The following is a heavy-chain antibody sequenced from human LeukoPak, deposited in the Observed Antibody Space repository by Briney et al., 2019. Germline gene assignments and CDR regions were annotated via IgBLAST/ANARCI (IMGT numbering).Heavy chain of an antibody. CDR3: ARMYRRSGSHRDAFDI. D-gene: IGHD1-26*01. Sequence: ESGPALVEPTQTLTLTCTFSGFSFSSSGMCVTWIRQPPGKALEWLARIDWDNAKFHNTSLKTRLTVSKDTSKNQVVLTMTNMDPVDTATYYCARMYRRSGSHRDAFDIWGRGTMVTVSS. J-gene: IGHJ3*02. CDR2: IDWDNAK. V-gene: IGHV2-70*17. CDR1: GFSFSSSGMC.